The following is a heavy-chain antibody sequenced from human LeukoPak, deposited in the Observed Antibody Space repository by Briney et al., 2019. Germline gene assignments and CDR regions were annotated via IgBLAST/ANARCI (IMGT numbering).Heavy chain of an antibody. CDR2: INHSGST. Sequence: SETLSLTCAVYGGSFSGYYWSWIRQPPGKGLEWIGEINHSGSTNSNPSLKSRVTMSVDTSKNQFSLRLTSVTAADTAFYYCAKSVRTAPFEYWGQGTLVTVSS. J-gene: IGHJ4*02. D-gene: IGHD2-21*02. CDR3: AKSVRTAPFEY. V-gene: IGHV4-34*01. CDR1: GGSFSGYY.